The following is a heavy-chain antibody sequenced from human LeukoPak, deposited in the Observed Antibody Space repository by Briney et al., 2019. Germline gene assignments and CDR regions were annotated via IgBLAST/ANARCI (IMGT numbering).Heavy chain of an antibody. CDR1: GFTFDDYA. V-gene: IGHV3-9*01. Sequence: PGGSLRLSYAASGFTFDDYAMHWVRQAPGKGLEWVSGISWNSGSIGYADSVKGRFTISRDNAKNSLYLQMNSLRAEDTALYYCAKEFNPQWYYYGSGSLHYYYGMDVWGQGTTVTVSS. CDR2: ISWNSGSI. CDR3: AKEFNPQWYYYGSGSLHYYYGMDV. J-gene: IGHJ6*02. D-gene: IGHD3-10*01.